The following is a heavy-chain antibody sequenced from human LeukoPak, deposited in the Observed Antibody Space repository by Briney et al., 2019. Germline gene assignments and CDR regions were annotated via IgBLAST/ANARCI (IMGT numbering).Heavy chain of an antibody. CDR2: IIPIFGTA. CDR1: GGTFSSYA. CDR3: ARPRKRGVVTPFDY. D-gene: IGHD4-23*01. J-gene: IGHJ4*02. Sequence: SVKVSCKASGGTFSSYAISWVRQAPGQGLEWMGGIIPIFGTANYAQKFQGRVTITTDESTSTAYMELSSLRSEDTAVYYCARPRKRGVVTPFDYWGQGTLVTVSS. V-gene: IGHV1-69*05.